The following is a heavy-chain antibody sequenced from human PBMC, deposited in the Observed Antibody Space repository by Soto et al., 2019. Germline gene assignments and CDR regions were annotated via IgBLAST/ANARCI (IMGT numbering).Heavy chain of an antibody. CDR2: ISYDGSNK. J-gene: IGHJ3*02. D-gene: IGHD3-22*01. Sequence: QVQLVESGGGVVQPGRSLRLSCAASGFTFSSYAMHWVRQAPGKGLEWVAVISYDGSNKYYADSVKGRFTISRDNSKNTLYLQMNSLRAEDTAVYYCAREGGIVVVDAFAIWGQGTMVTVSS. CDR3: AREGGIVVVDAFAI. CDR1: GFTFSSYA. V-gene: IGHV3-30-3*01.